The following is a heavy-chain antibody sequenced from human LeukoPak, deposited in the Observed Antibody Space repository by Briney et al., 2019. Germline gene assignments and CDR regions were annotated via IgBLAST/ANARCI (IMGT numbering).Heavy chain of an antibody. V-gene: IGHV4-34*01. J-gene: IGHJ4*02. CDR2: INHSGST. CDR1: GGSFSGYY. D-gene: IGHD2-15*01. Sequence: PSETLSLTCAVYGGSFSGYYWSWIRQPPGKGLEWIGEINHSGSTNYNPSLKSRVTISVDTSKNQFSLKLSSVTAADTAVYYCARGMDIVVVVAATPFDYWGQGTLVTASS. CDR3: ARGMDIVVVVAATPFDY.